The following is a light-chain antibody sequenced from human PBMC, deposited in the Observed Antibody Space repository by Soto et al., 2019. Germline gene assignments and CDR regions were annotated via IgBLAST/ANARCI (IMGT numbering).Light chain of an antibody. CDR1: QSVGTY. V-gene: IGKV3-15*01. J-gene: IGKJ1*01. Sequence: EIVMTQSPATLSVSPGERATLSCRASQSVGTYLAWYQQKPGQAPRILIYGASTRAAGISPRFSGGGSGTEFTLTISNLQSEDFAVYHCQQDNDWPRTFGQGNKVGIK. CDR2: GAS. CDR3: QQDNDWPRT.